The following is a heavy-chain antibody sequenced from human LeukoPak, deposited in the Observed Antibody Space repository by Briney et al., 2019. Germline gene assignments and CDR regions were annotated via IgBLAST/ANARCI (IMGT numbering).Heavy chain of an antibody. CDR3: AKGTGGLSAAAGTPGY. CDR2: ISGSGGST. V-gene: IGHV3-23*01. CDR1: GFTFSSYS. Sequence: GGSLRLSCAASGFTFSSYSMNWVRQAPGKGLEWVSAISGSGGSTYYADSVKGRFTISRDNSKNTLYLQMNSLRAEDTAVYYCAKGTGGLSAAAGTPGYWGQGTLVTVSS. D-gene: IGHD6-13*01. J-gene: IGHJ4*02.